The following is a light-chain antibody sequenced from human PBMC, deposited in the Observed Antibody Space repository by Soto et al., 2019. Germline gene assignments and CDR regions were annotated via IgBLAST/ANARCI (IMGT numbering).Light chain of an antibody. CDR1: QSVSSNY. CDR2: GAS. V-gene: IGKV3-20*01. Sequence: EIVLTQSPDTVSLSPGETATLSCRASQSVSSNYLAWYQQKPGQAPRLLIYGASSRATGIPDRFSGSGSGTDFTLTISRLEPEDFAVFYCQQYGNSITFGQGTRLEI. CDR3: QQYGNSIT. J-gene: IGKJ5*01.